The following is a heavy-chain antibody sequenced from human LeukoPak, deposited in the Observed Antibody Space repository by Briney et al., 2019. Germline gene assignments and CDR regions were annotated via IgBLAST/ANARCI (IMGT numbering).Heavy chain of an antibody. CDR1: GFTFSSYW. V-gene: IGHV3-74*01. D-gene: IGHD3-22*01. J-gene: IGHJ5*02. CDR2: LNSDGSST. CDR3: ARDLRKYYYDSSGHDNWFDP. Sequence: HPGGSLRLSCAASGFTFSSYWMHWVRQAPGKGLVWVSRLNSDGSSTSYADSVKGRFTISRDNAKNTLYLQMNSLRAEDTAVYYCARDLRKYYYDSSGHDNWFDPWGQGTLVTVSS.